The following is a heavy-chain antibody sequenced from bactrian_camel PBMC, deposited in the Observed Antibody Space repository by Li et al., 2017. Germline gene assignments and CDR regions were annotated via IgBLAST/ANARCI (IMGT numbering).Heavy chain of an antibody. V-gene: IGHV3S1*01. CDR3: VADCEFRYGHFDFNIGS. CDR2: MYSGESST. Sequence: HVQLVESGGGSVQAGGTLSLSCAASGYTSNIYCMAWFRQAPGKEREGVAQMYSGESSTYYADSVKGRFTISHDNAKRTLYLQMNSPKPEDTAMYYCVADCEFRYGHFDFNIGSRGQGTQVTVS. CDR1: GYTSNIYC. D-gene: IGHD2*01. J-gene: IGHJ4*01.